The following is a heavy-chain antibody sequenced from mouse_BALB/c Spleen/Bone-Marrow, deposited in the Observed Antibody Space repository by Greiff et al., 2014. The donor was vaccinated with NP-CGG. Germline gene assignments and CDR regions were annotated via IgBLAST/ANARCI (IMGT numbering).Heavy chain of an antibody. V-gene: IGHV5-17*02. CDR3: TRGGNWEDFDY. CDR2: ISSGSSTI. CDR1: GFTFSSFG. D-gene: IGHD4-1*01. J-gene: IGHJ2*01. Sequence: EVKLMESGGGLVQPGGSRKLSCAASGFTFSSFGMHWVRQAPERGLEWVAYISSGSSTIFYADTVKGRFTISRDNPKNTLFLQMTSLRSEDTAMYYCTRGGNWEDFDYGGQGTTLTVSS.